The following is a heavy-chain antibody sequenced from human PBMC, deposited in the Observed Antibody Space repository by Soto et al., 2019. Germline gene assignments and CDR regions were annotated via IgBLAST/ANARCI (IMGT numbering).Heavy chain of an antibody. Sequence: HPGGSLRLSCAASGFTFSTYDMSWVRRSPGKGLEWVAGISGLGGSTYFADSFKGRFTISRDNSRNTLYLQLNALRDEDTAIYYCARDATQYCSAHSCYGGTDYWGQGTLVTVSS. D-gene: IGHD2-15*01. J-gene: IGHJ4*02. V-gene: IGHV3-23*01. CDR2: ISGLGGST. CDR1: GFTFSTYD. CDR3: ARDATQYCSAHSCYGGTDY.